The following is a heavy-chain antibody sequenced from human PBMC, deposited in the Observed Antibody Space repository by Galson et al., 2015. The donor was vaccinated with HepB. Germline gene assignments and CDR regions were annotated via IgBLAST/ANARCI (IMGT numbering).Heavy chain of an antibody. CDR1: GFTFSSYS. V-gene: IGHV3-21*01. CDR2: ISSSSSYI. D-gene: IGHD5-18*01. CDR3: ARGAKIQLSYGMDV. Sequence: SLRLSCAASGFTFSSYSMNWVRQAPGKGLEWVSSISSSSSYIYYADSVKGRFTISRDNAKNSLYLQMNSLRAEDTAVYYCARGAKIQLSYGMDVWGQGTTVTVSS. J-gene: IGHJ6*02.